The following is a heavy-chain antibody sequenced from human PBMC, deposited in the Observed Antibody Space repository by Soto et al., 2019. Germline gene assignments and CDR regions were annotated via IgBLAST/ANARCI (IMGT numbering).Heavy chain of an antibody. CDR1: GGTSSSYA. Sequence: QVQVVQSGAEVKKPGSSVRVSCKASGGTSSSYAITWMRQAPGQGLEWMGGIIPILDTTDYAQKFQGRVTVTADEFTNTVYMEMRSLASEGKAVYYCASGGTTVNRRFDFWGQGTLVTVSS. J-gene: IGHJ4*02. CDR3: ASGGTTVNRRFDF. D-gene: IGHD4-4*01. CDR2: IIPILDTT. V-gene: IGHV1-69*01.